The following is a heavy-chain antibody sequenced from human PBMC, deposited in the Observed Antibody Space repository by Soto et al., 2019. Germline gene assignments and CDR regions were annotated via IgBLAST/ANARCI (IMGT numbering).Heavy chain of an antibody. D-gene: IGHD3-3*01. Sequence: QVQLVESGGGVVQPGRSLRLSCAASGFTFSSYAMHWVRQAPGKGLEWVAVISYDGSNKYYADSVKGRFTISRDNSKNALDLQMNRLRAEDKAVYYCARDFDYDFWSGYIGYWGQGTMVTVSS. CDR3: ARDFDYDFWSGYIGY. V-gene: IGHV3-30-3*01. CDR1: GFTFSSYA. CDR2: ISYDGSNK. J-gene: IGHJ4*02.